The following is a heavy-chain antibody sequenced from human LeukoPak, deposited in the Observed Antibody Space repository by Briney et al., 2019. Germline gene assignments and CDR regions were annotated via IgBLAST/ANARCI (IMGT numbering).Heavy chain of an antibody. V-gene: IGHV3-30-3*01. D-gene: IGHD3-10*01. CDR1: GFTFSSYA. CDR3: ARATYYYGSGGGGLRYYYYGMDV. J-gene: IGHJ6*02. CDR2: ISYDGSNK. Sequence: GGSLRLSCAASGFTFSSYAMHWVRQAPGKGLEWVAVISYDGSNKYYADSVKGRFTISRDNSKNTLYLQMNSLRAEDTAVYYCARATYYYGSGGGGLRYYYYGMDVWGQGTTVTVSS.